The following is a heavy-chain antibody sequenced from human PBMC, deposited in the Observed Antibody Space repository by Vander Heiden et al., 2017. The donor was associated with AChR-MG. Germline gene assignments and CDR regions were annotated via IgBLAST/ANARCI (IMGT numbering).Heavy chain of an antibody. Sequence: EVQLVQSGAEVKKPGATVKISCKVSGYTFTDYYMHWVQQAPGKGLEWMGLVDPEDGETIYAEKFQGRVTITADTSTDTAYMELSSLRSEDTAVYYCATYAAAADDGGGYYYYYMDVWGKGTTVTVSS. D-gene: IGHD6-13*01. J-gene: IGHJ6*03. CDR1: GYTFTDYY. CDR2: VDPEDGET. V-gene: IGHV1-69-2*01. CDR3: ATYAAAADDGGGYYYYYMDV.